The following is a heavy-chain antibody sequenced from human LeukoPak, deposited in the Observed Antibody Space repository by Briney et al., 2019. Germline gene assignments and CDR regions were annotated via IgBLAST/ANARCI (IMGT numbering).Heavy chain of an antibody. CDR1: GFTFSSYA. CDR3: AKGTGTTKGFFYYAMDV. J-gene: IGHJ6*02. D-gene: IGHD1-1*01. Sequence: GGSLRLSGAASGFTFSSYAMSWVRQAPGKGLEWVSGISGSGGSTYYADSVKGRFTISRDNSKNTLYLQMNSLRAEDTAVYYCAKGTGTTKGFFYYAMDVWGQGTTVTVSS. V-gene: IGHV3-23*01. CDR2: ISGSGGST.